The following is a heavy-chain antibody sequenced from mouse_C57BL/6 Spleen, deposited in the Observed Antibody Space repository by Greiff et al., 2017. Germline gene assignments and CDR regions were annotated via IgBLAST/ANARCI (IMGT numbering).Heavy chain of an antibody. J-gene: IGHJ4*01. CDR3: ERSGRYCAKDC. CDR1: GYTFTSYW. CDR2: IHPNSGSI. D-gene: IGHD3-1*01. Sequence: QVQLKQPGAELVKPGASVKLSCKASGYTFTSYWMHWVKQRPGQGLEWIGMIHPNSGSINYNEKFKSKATLTVDKSSSTAYMQLSSLTSEDSAVYYCERSGRYCAKDCWGQGTSVTVSS. V-gene: IGHV1-64*01.